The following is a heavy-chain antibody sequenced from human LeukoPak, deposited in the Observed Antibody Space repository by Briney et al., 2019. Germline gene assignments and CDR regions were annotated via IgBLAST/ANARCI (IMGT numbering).Heavy chain of an antibody. Sequence: GGSLRLSCAASGFTFSSYAMSWVRQAPGKGLEWVSAISGSGGSTYYADSVKGRFTISRDNSKNTLYLQMNSLRAEDTAVYYCATDRNYYGSGKGYWGQGTLVTVSS. CDR2: ISGSGGST. J-gene: IGHJ4*02. CDR3: ATDRNYYGSGKGY. D-gene: IGHD3-10*01. V-gene: IGHV3-23*01. CDR1: GFTFSSYA.